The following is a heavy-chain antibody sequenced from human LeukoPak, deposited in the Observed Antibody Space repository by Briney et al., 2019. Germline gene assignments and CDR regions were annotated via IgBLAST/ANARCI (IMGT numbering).Heavy chain of an antibody. V-gene: IGHV4-59*01. CDR2: IYYSGST. CDR1: GGSISSYY. CDR3: AGASYDSSGVH. Sequence: SETLSLTCTVSGGSISSYYWSWIRQPPGKGLEWIGYIYYSGSTNYNPSLKSRVTISVDTSKNQFSLKLSSVTAADTAVYYCAGASYDSSGVHWGQGTLVTVSS. J-gene: IGHJ4*02. D-gene: IGHD3-22*01.